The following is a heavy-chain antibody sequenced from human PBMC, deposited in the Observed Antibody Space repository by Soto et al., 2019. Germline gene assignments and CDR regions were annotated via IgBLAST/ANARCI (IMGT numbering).Heavy chain of an antibody. CDR1: GFTFSDHY. J-gene: IGHJ4*02. CDR3: VRGRNSGPSYFDY. D-gene: IGHD2-21*01. V-gene: IGHV3-72*01. CDR2: TRNKANSYTT. Sequence: GGSLRLSCAASGFTFSDHYMDWVRQAPGKGLEWVGRTRNKANSYTTEYAASVKGRFTILRDDSKNLLYLQMNSLKIEDTAVYYCVRGRNSGPSYFDYWGQGTLVTVSS.